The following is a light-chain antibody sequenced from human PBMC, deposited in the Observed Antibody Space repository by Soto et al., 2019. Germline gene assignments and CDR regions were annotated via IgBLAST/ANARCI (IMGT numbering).Light chain of an antibody. J-gene: IGKJ1*01. V-gene: IGKV1-5*03. CDR1: QSVNTW. CDR2: KAS. Sequence: DIQMTQSPSTLSASVGDKITITCRASQSVNTWLAWFQQKPGKAPKLLIYKASYLETGVPLRFSGSGAGTDFTLTSSSLQPDDFATYGCQQYITYPWTFGQGTKLEIK. CDR3: QQYITYPWT.